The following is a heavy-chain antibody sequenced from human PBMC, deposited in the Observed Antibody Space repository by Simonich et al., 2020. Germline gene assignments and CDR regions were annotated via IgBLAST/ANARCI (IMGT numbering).Heavy chain of an antibody. D-gene: IGHD3-10*01. Sequence: QVQLVQSGAEVKKPGASVKVSCKASGYTFTGYYMHWVRQAPGQGLDWMGWINPNSGGTNNAQKFQGRVTMTRDTSISTAYMELSRLRSDDTAVYYCARWPSIPASYGSGSYFDYWGQGTLVTVSS. CDR3: ARWPSIPASYGSGSYFDY. CDR2: INPNSGGT. V-gene: IGHV1-2*02. CDR1: GYTFTGYY. J-gene: IGHJ4*02.